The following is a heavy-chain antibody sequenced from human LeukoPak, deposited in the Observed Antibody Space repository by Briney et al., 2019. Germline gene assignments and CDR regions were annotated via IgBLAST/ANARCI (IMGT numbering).Heavy chain of an antibody. Sequence: PGGSLRLSCAASGFTVRRNYMSWVRQAPGKGPEWVSSIYSGGSTKYADSVKGRFTISRDNSKNTLYLQMNSLRAEDTAVYYCARDPYGSGSYGWFDPWGQRALVTVSA. J-gene: IGHJ5*02. CDR3: ARDPYGSGSYGWFDP. CDR1: GFTVRRNY. D-gene: IGHD3-10*01. V-gene: IGHV3-66*01. CDR2: IYSGGST.